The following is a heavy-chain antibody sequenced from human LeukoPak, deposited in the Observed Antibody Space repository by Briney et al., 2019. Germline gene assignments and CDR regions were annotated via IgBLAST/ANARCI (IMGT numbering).Heavy chain of an antibody. D-gene: IGHD3-22*01. CDR2: LYTGGRT. J-gene: IGHJ4*02. CDR3: ARGILKITMIVVVV. V-gene: IGHV3-53*01. Sequence: GGSLRLSCVASGFTVSSHYMSWVRQAPGKGLEWVSLLYTGGRTYYADSVEGRFTISRDDSKNTVYLHMNTVRAEGTAMYYCARGILKITMIVVVVWGQGTLVTVSS. CDR1: GFTVSSHY.